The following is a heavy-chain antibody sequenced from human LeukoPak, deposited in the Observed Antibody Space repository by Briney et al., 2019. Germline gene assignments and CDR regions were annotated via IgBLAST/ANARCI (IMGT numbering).Heavy chain of an antibody. CDR3: ARQTYYYGSGTYYYYFDY. CDR2: IWSDATNK. D-gene: IGHD3-10*01. Sequence: GGSLRLSCAASGFTFGSYDMHWVRQGPGKGLEWVTVIWSDATNKYYADSVKGRFTISRDNSTNTLYLQMNSLRAEDTAVYFCARQTYYYGSGTYYYYFDYWGQGTLVTVSS. V-gene: IGHV3-33*01. CDR1: GFTFGSYD. J-gene: IGHJ4*02.